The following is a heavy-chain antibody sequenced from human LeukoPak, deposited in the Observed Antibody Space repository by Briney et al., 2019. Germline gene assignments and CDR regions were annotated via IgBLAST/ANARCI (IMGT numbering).Heavy chain of an antibody. Sequence: GGSLRLSCAASGFTFSSYAMHWVRQAPGKGLEWVAVISYDGSNKYYADSVKGRFTISRDNSKNTLYLQMNSLRAEDTAVYYCARDSSSWPFGWFDPWGQGTLVTVSS. V-gene: IGHV3-30-3*01. J-gene: IGHJ5*02. CDR3: ARDSSSWPFGWFDP. CDR2: ISYDGSNK. D-gene: IGHD6-13*01. CDR1: GFTFSSYA.